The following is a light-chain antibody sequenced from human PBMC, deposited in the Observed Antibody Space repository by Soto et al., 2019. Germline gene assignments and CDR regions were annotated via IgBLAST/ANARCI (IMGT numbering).Light chain of an antibody. CDR1: QSVSRN. J-gene: IGKJ5*01. V-gene: IGKV3D-15*01. CDR3: QQYTGPPTT. CDR2: GAS. Sequence: EIVMTQSPATLSVSPWERATLYCRASQSVSRNLAWYQQRPGQAPRLLIYGASTRAAGIPDRFSGSGSGTDFTLTITRLEPEDSAVYFCQQYTGPPTTFGQGTRLEIK.